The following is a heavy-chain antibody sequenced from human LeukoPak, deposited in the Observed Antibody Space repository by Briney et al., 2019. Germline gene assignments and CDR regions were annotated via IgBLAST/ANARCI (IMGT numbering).Heavy chain of an antibody. CDR3: ARLLTGHRSSGWLVLAVYDAFDI. CDR1: GGSFSGYY. CDR2: INHSGST. V-gene: IGHV4-34*01. Sequence: SETLSLACAVYGGSFSGYYWSWIRQPPGKGLEWIGEINHSGSTNYNPSLKSRVTISVDTSKNQFSLKLSSVTAADTAVYYCARLLTGHRSSGWLVLAVYDAFDIWGQGTMVTVSS. J-gene: IGHJ3*02. D-gene: IGHD6-19*01.